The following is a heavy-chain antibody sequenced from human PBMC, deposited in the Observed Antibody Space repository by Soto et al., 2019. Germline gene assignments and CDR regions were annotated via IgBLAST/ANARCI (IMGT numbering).Heavy chain of an antibody. CDR2: ISWNSGSI. CDR1: GFTFDDYA. CDR3: AKDTSYGDI. V-gene: IGHV3-9*01. Sequence: EVPLVESGGGLVQPGRSLRLSCAASGFTFDDYAMHWVRQAPGKGLEWVSGISWNSGSIGYADSVKGRFTISRDNAKNSLYLQMNSLRAEDTALYYCAKDTSYGDIWGQGTMVTVSS. J-gene: IGHJ3*02. D-gene: IGHD4-17*01.